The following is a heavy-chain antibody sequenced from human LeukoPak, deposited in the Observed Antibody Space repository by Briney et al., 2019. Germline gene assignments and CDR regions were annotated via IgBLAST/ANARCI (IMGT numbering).Heavy chain of an antibody. J-gene: IGHJ4*02. V-gene: IGHV3-64*01. CDR2: ISSNGGST. D-gene: IGHD3-3*01. Sequence: GGSLRLSCAASGFTFSSYAMHWVRQAPGKGLEYVSAISSNGGSTYYANSVKGRFTISRDNSKNTLYLQMGSLRAEDMAVYYCARGQLWYYDFWSGSNTPGFDYWGQGTLVTVSS. CDR3: ARGQLWYYDFWSGSNTPGFDY. CDR1: GFTFSSYA.